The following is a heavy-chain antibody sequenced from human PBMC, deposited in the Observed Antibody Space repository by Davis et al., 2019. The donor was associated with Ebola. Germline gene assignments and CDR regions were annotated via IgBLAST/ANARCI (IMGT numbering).Heavy chain of an antibody. CDR3: ARGGDDYFDY. Sequence: GESLKISCTGSGYSFTSYWISWVRQMPGKGLEWMGRIDPSDSYTNYSPSFQGHVTISADKSISTAYLQWSSLKASDTAMYYCARGGDDYFDYWGQGTLVTVSS. CDR1: GYSFTSYW. CDR2: IDPSDSYT. D-gene: IGHD3-16*01. J-gene: IGHJ4*02. V-gene: IGHV5-10-1*01.